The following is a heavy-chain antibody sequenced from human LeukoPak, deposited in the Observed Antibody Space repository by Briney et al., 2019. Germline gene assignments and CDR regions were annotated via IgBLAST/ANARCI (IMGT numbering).Heavy chain of an antibody. J-gene: IGHJ4*02. Sequence: PGGSLRLSCAASGFTFSSYAMHWVRQAPGKGLEWVAGISYDGSNKYYADSVKGRFTISRDNSKNTLYLQMNSLRAEDTAVYYCARSCFLLSREFYWGQGTLVTVSS. CDR3: ARSCFLLSREFY. D-gene: IGHD3-10*01. CDR2: ISYDGSNK. V-gene: IGHV3-30*01. CDR1: GFTFSSYA.